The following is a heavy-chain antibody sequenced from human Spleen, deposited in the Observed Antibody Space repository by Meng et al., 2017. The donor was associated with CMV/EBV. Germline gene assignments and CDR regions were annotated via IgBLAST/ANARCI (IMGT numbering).Heavy chain of an antibody. J-gene: IGHJ5*02. V-gene: IGHV3-74*01. D-gene: IGHD6-6*01. CDR3: ARGEEGISSWFDP. Sequence: GGSLRLSCVASGFTFSNYWMHWIRQAPGKGLVWVSRIKGDGSHTIYADSVKGRFTISRDNARNTLWLQMNSLRVEDTAVYYCARGEEGISSWFDPWGQGTLVTVSS. CDR2: IKGDGSHT. CDR1: GFTFSNYW.